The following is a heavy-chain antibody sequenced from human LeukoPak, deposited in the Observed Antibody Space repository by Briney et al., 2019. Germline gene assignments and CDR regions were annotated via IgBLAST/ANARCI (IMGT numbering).Heavy chain of an antibody. J-gene: IGHJ4*02. Sequence: ASVKVSCKASGGTFSSYAISWVRQAPGQGLEWMGWISAYNGNTNYAQKLQGRVTMTTDTSTSTAYMELRSLRSDDTAVYYCARDLSLSHFDYWGQGTLVTVSS. CDR3: ARDLSLSHFDY. V-gene: IGHV1-18*01. CDR1: GGTFSSYA. CDR2: ISAYNGNT.